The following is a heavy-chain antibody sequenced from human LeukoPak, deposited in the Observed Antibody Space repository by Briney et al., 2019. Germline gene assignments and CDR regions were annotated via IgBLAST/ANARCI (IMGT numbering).Heavy chain of an antibody. V-gene: IGHV6-1*01. CDR2: TYYRSKWYS. CDR3: ARDSLGWRSIFDY. Sequence: SQTLSLTCAISGDSVSSNSAAWIWIRQSPSRGLEWLGRTYYRSKWYSDYAVSVKSPLTINPDTSKNQFSLQLNSVTPEDTAVYYCARDSLGWRSIFDYWGQGTLVSVSS. J-gene: IGHJ4*02. D-gene: IGHD6-19*01. CDR1: GDSVSSNSAA.